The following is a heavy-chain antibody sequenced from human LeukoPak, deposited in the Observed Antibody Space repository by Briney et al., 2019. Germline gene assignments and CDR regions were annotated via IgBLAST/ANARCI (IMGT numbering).Heavy chain of an antibody. J-gene: IGHJ6*03. V-gene: IGHV1-69*06. D-gene: IGHD3-22*01. CDR1: GGTFSSYV. Sequence: SVKVSCKASGGTFSSYVISWVRQAPGQGLEWMGGIIPIIGTPKYAQKFQDRVTITADKSTSTAYMELSSLRSEDTAVYYCARVPITMIVVVMGHYYYYYMDVWGKGTTVTVSS. CDR3: ARVPITMIVVVMGHYYYYYMDV. CDR2: IIPIIGTP.